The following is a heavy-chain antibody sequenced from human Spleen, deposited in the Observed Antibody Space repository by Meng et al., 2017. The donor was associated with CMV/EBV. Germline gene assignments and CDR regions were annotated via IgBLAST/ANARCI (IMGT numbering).Heavy chain of an antibody. V-gene: IGHV3-20*01. Sequence: GESLKISCAASGFTFDDYGMSWVRQAPGKGLEWVSGINWNGGSTGYADSVKGRFTISRDNAKNSLYLQMNSLRAEDTALYHCAREYCSSTGCSYNWFDPWGQGTLVTVSS. CDR3: AREYCSSTGCSYNWFDP. D-gene: IGHD2-2*01. J-gene: IGHJ5*02. CDR2: INWNGGST. CDR1: GFTFDDYG.